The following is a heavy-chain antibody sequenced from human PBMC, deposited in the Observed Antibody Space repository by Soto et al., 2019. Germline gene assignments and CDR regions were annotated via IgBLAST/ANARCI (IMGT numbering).Heavy chain of an antibody. V-gene: IGHV1-58*01. Sequence: SVKVSCKASGFTFTSSAVQWVRQARGQRLEWIGWIVVGSGNTNYAQKFQERVTITRDMSTSTACMELSSLRSEGTAGYYCAAESSRYVNWTGLDYYGMSVCGQGTTVTVS. CDR3: AAESSRYVNWTGLDYYGMSV. CDR2: IVVGSGNT. CDR1: GFTFTSSA. J-gene: IGHJ6*02. D-gene: IGHD3-10*02.